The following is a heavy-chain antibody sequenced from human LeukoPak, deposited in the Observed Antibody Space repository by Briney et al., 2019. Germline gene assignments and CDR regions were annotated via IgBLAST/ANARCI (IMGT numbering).Heavy chain of an antibody. CDR3: ARMTTVPHDAFDI. CDR1: GGSISSYY. CDR2: IYYSGST. Sequence: SETLSLTCTVSGGSISSYYWSWIRQPPGKGLEWIGYIYYSGSTNYNPSFKSRVTISVDTSKNQFSLKLSSVTAADTAVYYCARMTTVPHDAFDIWGQGTMVTVSS. D-gene: IGHD4-17*01. V-gene: IGHV4-59*01. J-gene: IGHJ3*02.